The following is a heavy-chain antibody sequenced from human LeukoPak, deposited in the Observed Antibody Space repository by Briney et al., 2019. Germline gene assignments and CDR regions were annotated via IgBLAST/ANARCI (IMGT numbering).Heavy chain of an antibody. CDR2: IHYSEST. J-gene: IGHJ4*02. D-gene: IGHD4-17*01. CDR3: ARDGYGDRNFDY. V-gene: IGHV4-59*01. CDR1: GGSISSYY. Sequence: SETLSLTCTVSGGSISSYYWSWIRQPPGKGLEWIGYIHYSESTNYNPSLKSRVSISVDTSKNQFSLNLSSVTAADTAVYYCARDGYGDRNFDYWGQGTLVTVSS.